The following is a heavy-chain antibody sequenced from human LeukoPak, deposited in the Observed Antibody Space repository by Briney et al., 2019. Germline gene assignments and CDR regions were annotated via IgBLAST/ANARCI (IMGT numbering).Heavy chain of an antibody. CDR1: GFTFGNYG. CDR3: AKNGYSSGRAFNY. J-gene: IGHJ4*02. V-gene: IGHV3-30*02. D-gene: IGHD6-19*01. CDR2: IRYDGSNK. Sequence: PGGSLRLSCAASGFTFGNYGMHWVRQAPGKGLEWVAFIRYDGSNKYHADSVKGRFTISRDNSKNKLYLQMNSLRAEDTAMYYCAKNGYSSGRAFNYWGQGTLVTVST.